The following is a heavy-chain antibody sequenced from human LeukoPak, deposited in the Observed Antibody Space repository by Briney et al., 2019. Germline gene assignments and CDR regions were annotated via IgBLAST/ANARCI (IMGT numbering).Heavy chain of an antibody. J-gene: IGHJ4*02. CDR2: IYHSGST. Sequence: SETLSLTCTVSGGSISSYYWGWIRQPPGKGLEWIGSIYHSGSTYYNPSLKSRVTISVDTSKNQFSLKLSSVTAADTAVYYCARDTMYSSGWYTLPTQFDYWGQGTLVTVSS. CDR1: GGSISSYY. CDR3: ARDTMYSSGWYTLPTQFDY. D-gene: IGHD6-19*01. V-gene: IGHV4-38-2*02.